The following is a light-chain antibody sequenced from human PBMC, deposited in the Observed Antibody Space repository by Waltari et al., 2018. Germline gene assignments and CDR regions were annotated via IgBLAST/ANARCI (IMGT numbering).Light chain of an antibody. V-gene: IGKV3-20*01. Sequence: ENVLTQSPGTLSLSPGERATLSCRASHRVTSDYVAWYQNKPGQAHRLRIYGAYTRATGIPDRFSASGSGSDFALTIIGLEPEEFAVYYCQQYGSSPQTFGQGTKVEIK. CDR1: HRVTSDY. J-gene: IGKJ1*01. CDR3: QQYGSSPQT. CDR2: GAY.